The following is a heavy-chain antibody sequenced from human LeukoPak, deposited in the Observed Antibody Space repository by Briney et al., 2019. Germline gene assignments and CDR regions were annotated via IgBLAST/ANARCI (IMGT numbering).Heavy chain of an antibody. V-gene: IGHV3-49*04. J-gene: IGHJ4*02. CDR2: IRSKAYGVTA. D-gene: IGHD2-8*01. CDR1: GFTFGDYA. Sequence: GGSLRLSCSASGFTFGDYAMGWVRQAPGKGLEWVGFIRSKAYGVTAEYAASVKGRFTISRDDSKSIASLQMNSLKTEDTAVYYCTRDIAIMRGFDYWGQGTLVTVSS. CDR3: TRDIAIMRGFDY.